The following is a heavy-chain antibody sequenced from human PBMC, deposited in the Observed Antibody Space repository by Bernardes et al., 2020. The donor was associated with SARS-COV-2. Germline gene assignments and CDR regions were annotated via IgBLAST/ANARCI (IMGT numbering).Heavy chain of an antibody. V-gene: IGHV1-2*04. CDR1: GYTFTGYY. Sequence: ASVKVSCKASGYTFTGYYMHWVRQAPGQGLEWMGWINPNSGGTNYAQKFQGWVTMTRDTSISTAYMELSRLRSDDTAVYYCARDLYSSSWAHGYWGQGTLVTVSS. CDR2: INPNSGGT. CDR3: ARDLYSSSWAHGY. J-gene: IGHJ4*02. D-gene: IGHD6-13*01.